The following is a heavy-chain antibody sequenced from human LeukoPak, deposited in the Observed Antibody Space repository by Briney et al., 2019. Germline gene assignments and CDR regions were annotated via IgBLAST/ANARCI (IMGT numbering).Heavy chain of an antibody. CDR2: IYSGGST. CDR3: AREDLDY. J-gene: IGHJ4*02. Sequence: GGSRRLSCAAPGFTVSSNYMSWVRQAPGKGLEWVSVIYSGGSTYYADSVKGRFTVSRDNSKNTLYLQMHSLRAEDTAVYCCAREDLDYWGQGTLVTVSS. V-gene: IGHV3-53*01. CDR1: GFTVSSNY.